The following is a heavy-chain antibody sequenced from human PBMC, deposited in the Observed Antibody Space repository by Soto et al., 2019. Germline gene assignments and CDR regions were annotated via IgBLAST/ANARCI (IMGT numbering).Heavy chain of an antibody. CDR2: IFSNDEK. D-gene: IGHD6-13*01. J-gene: IGHJ5*02. CDR1: GFSLSNARMG. Sequence: QVTLKESGPVLVKPTETLTLTCTVCGFSLSNARMGVSWIRQPPGKALEWLAHIFSNDEKSYSTSLKSRLTISKDISKSQVVLTMTNMDPVDTATYYCARMFYAGNSEDRFDPWGQGTLVTVSS. CDR3: ARMFYAGNSEDRFDP. V-gene: IGHV2-26*01.